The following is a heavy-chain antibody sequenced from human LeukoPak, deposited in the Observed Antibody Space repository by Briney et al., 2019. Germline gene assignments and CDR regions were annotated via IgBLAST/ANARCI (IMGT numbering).Heavy chain of an antibody. V-gene: IGHV4-34*01. CDR3: ARAKYGGYDYYYYYYMDV. D-gene: IGHD5-12*01. J-gene: IGHJ6*03. CDR1: GGSFSGYY. Sequence: SETLSLTCAVYGGSFSGYYWSWTRQPPGKGLEWIGEINHSGSTNYNPSLKSRVTISVDTSKNQFSLKLSSVTAADTAVYYCARAKYGGYDYYYYYYMDVWGKGTTVTVSS. CDR2: INHSGST.